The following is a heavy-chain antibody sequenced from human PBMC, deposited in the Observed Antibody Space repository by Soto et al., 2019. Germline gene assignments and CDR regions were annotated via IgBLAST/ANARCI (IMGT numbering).Heavy chain of an antibody. D-gene: IGHD6-19*01. CDR2: IWYDGSYT. V-gene: IGHV3-33*03. CDR3: VKGRIAVAAGAFDS. J-gene: IGHJ3*01. Sequence: QVHLAESGGGVVQPGTSLRLSCAASGFPFDRYAIHWVRQAPGKGLEWVAAIWYDGSYTYYGESVKGRFLISRDNSKTTVFLEMNSLRAEDAAVYFCVKGRIAVAAGAFDSWGPGTRVIVSS. CDR1: GFPFDRYA.